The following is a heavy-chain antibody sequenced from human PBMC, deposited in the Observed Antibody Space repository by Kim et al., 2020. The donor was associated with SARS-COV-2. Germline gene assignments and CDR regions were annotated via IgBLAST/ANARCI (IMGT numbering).Heavy chain of an antibody. CDR3: ARGPYGSGSKWFDP. V-gene: IGHV1-8*01. D-gene: IGHD3-10*01. Sequence: ASVKVSCKASGYSFTSYDINWVRQATGQGLEWMGWMNPTSGNTGYAQKFQGRVTMTRNTSISTAYMELSSLRSEDTAVYYCARGPYGSGSKWFDPWGQGTLVTVSS. J-gene: IGHJ5*02. CDR2: MNPTSGNT. CDR1: GYSFTSYD.